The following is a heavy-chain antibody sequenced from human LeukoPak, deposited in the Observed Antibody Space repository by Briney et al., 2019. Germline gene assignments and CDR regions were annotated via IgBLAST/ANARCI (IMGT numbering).Heavy chain of an antibody. D-gene: IGHD5-12*01. V-gene: IGHV4-4*07. Sequence: SETLSLTCTVSGGSISSYYWSWIRQPAGKGLEWIGRIYTSGSTHYNPSLKSRVTMSVDTSKNQFSLKLSSVTAADTAMYYCARVGSTRGYSGYGHDYWGQGTLVTVSS. J-gene: IGHJ4*02. CDR3: ARVGSTRGYSGYGHDY. CDR2: IYTSGST. CDR1: GGSISSYY.